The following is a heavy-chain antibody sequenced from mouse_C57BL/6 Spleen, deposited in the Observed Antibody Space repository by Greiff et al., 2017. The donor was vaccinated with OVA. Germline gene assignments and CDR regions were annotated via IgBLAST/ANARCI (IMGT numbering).Heavy chain of an antibody. V-gene: IGHV1-55*01. J-gene: IGHJ4*01. D-gene: IGHD1-1*01. CDR2: IYPGSGST. Sequence: QVQLQQPGAELVKPGASVKMSCKASGYTFTSYWITWVKQRPGQGLEWIGDIYPGSGSTNYNEKFKSKATLTVDTSSSTAYLQLISLTSEDSAVYYCAIITTAPYYAMDYWGQGTSVTVSS. CDR3: AIITTAPYYAMDY. CDR1: GYTFTSYW.